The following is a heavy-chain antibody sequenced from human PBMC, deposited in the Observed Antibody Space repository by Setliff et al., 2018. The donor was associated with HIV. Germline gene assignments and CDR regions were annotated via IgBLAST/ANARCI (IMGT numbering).Heavy chain of an antibody. CDR1: GGSVSSSNW. J-gene: IGHJ5*02. V-gene: IGHV4-4*02. Sequence: SETLSLTCAVSGGSVSSSNWWSWVRQPPGKGLEWIGEIYHSGSTKYNPSLKSRVTISVDKSKNQFSLKLSSVTAADTAVYYCARDMMYHYDRSGSFGYFDPWGQGTLVTVSS. D-gene: IGHD3-22*01. CDR3: ARDMMYHYDRSGSFGYFDP. CDR2: IYHSGST.